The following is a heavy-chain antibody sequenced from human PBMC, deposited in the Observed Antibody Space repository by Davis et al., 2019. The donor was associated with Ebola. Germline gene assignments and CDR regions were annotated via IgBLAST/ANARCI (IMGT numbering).Heavy chain of an antibody. D-gene: IGHD6-13*01. CDR3: ARHSSSWNDAFDI. CDR2: IDPSDSYT. J-gene: IGHJ3*02. CDR1: GYSFTSYW. Sequence: KVSCKGSGYSFTSYWISWVRQMPGKGLEWMGRIDPSDSYTNYSPSFQGHVTISADKSISTAYLQWSSLKASDTAMYYCARHSSSWNDAFDIWGQGTMVTVSS. V-gene: IGHV5-10-1*01.